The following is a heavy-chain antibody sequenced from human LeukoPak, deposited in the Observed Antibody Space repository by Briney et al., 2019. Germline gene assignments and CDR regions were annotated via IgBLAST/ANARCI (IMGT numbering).Heavy chain of an antibody. D-gene: IGHD3-10*01. CDR1: GGSFSGYY. V-gene: IGHV4-34*01. J-gene: IGHJ4*02. CDR2: INHSGST. CDR3: ARARITMVRGPRYFDY. Sequence: PSETLSLTCAVYGGSFSGYYWSWIRQPPGKGLEWIGEINHSGSTNYNPSLKSRVTISVDTSKSQFSLKLSSVTAADTAVYYCARARITMVRGPRYFDYWGQGTLVTVSS.